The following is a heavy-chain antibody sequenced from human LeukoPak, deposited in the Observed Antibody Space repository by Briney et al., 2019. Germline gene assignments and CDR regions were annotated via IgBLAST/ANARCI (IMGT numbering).Heavy chain of an antibody. V-gene: IGHV3-49*04. D-gene: IGHD2-15*01. CDR2: IRSKAYGGTT. J-gene: IGHJ3*02. Sequence: PGGSLRLSCAASGFTVSSNYMTWVRQAPGKGLEWVGFIRSKAYGGTTEYAASVKGRFTISRDDSKSIAYLQMNSLKTEDTAVYYCTRGNIVVVVAATHASSGAFDIWGQGTMVTVSS. CDR1: GFTVSSNY. CDR3: TRGNIVVVVAATHASSGAFDI.